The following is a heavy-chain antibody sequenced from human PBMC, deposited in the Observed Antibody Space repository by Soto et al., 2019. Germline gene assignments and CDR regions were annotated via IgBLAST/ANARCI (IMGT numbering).Heavy chain of an antibody. V-gene: IGHV1-18*01. CDR2: ISAYNGNT. Sequence: ASVKVSCKASGYTFTSYGISWVRQAPGQGLERMGWISAYNGNTNYAQKLQGRVTMTTDTSTSTAYMELRSLRSDDTAVYYCARDRIVAVAGDDAFYIPAQGTMVTVSS. CDR3: ARDRIVAVAGDDAFYI. D-gene: IGHD6-19*01. CDR1: GYTFTSYG. J-gene: IGHJ3*02.